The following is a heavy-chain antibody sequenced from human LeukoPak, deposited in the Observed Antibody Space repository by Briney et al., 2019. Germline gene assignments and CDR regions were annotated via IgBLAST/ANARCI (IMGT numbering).Heavy chain of an antibody. CDR1: GGSSSSYY. D-gene: IGHD2-2*01. CDR2: IHTSGST. J-gene: IGHJ4*02. V-gene: IGHV4-4*09. CDR3: ARPGQSSWSVYLNY. Sequence: PSETLSLTCTVSGGSSSSYYWTWIRQPPGKGLEWIGHIHTSGSTNYNPSLKSRVTMSVDTSKNQFSLRLSSVTAADTAVYYCARPGQSSWSVYLNYWGQGTLVTVSS.